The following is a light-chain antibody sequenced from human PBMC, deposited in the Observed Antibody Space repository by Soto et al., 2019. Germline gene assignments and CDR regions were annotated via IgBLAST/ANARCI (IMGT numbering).Light chain of an antibody. CDR3: QQYNSYSGT. CDR1: QSISSW. Sequence: DIQMTQSPSTLSASVGDRVTITCRASQSISSWLAWYQQKPGKAPKLLIYDASNLERGVPSRFSGSGSGTEFTLTISSLQPDDFATYHCQQYNSYSGTFGQGTKVDIK. V-gene: IGKV1-5*01. CDR2: DAS. J-gene: IGKJ1*01.